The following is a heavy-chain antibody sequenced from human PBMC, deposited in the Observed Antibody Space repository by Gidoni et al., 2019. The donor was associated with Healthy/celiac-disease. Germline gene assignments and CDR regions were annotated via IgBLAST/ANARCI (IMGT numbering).Heavy chain of an antibody. CDR2: IYPGDSDT. D-gene: IGHD2-21*02. CDR3: ARLAYCGGDCYSIFDY. Sequence: EVQLVQSGAEVKKPGESLKISCKGSGYSFTSYWIGWVRQMPGKGLEWMGIIYPGDSDTRYSPSFQGQVTISADKSISTAYLQWSSLKASDTAMYYCARLAYCGGDCYSIFDYWGQGTLVTVSS. J-gene: IGHJ4*02. V-gene: IGHV5-51*03. CDR1: GYSFTSYW.